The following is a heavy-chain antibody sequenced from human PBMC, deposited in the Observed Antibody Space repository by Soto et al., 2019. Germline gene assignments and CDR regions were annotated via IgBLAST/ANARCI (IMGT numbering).Heavy chain of an antibody. CDR1: GGSVSSGNYY. CDR2: LHDSGIT. V-gene: IGHV4-61*03. Sequence: SETLSLTCSVSGGSVSSGNYYWTWIRQPPGKGLEWIGYLHDSGITNYNPSLKSRVTISVDTSKNHFSLRLSSVTAADTAVYYCARDRGSAIDYWGQGSLVT. D-gene: IGHD3-16*01. CDR3: ARDRGSAIDY. J-gene: IGHJ4*02.